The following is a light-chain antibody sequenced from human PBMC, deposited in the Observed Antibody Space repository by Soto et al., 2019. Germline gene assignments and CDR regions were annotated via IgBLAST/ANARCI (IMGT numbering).Light chain of an antibody. J-gene: IGLJ2*01. CDR2: DVS. CDR1: SSDVGGYNY. CDR3: CSYAGSYPWGV. V-gene: IGLV2-11*01. Sequence: QSALTQPRSVSGSPGQSVTISCTGTSSDVGGYNYVSWYQQHPGKAPKLMIYDVSKRPSGVPDRFSGSKSGNTASLTISGLQAEDEADYYCCSYAGSYPWGVFGGGTKVTVL.